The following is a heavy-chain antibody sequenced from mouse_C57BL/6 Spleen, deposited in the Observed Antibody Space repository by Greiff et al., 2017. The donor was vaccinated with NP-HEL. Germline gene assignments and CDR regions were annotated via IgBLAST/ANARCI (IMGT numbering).Heavy chain of an antibody. J-gene: IGHJ2*01. CDR1: GFSFNTYA. V-gene: IGHV10-1*01. CDR3: VRGETFFDY. Sequence: EVQVVESGGGLVQPKGSLKLSCAASGFSFNTYAMNWVRQAPGKGLEWVARIRSKSNNYATYYADSVKDRFTISRDDSESMLYLQMNNLKTEDTAMYYCVRGETFFDYWGQGTTLTVSS. CDR2: IRSKSNNYAT.